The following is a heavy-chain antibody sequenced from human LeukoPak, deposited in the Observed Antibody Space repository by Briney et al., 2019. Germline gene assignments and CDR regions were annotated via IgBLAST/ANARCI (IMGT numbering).Heavy chain of an antibody. Sequence: SETLSLTFAVYGGSFSGYYWSWIRQPPGKGLEWIGEINHSGSTNYNPSLQSRVTISVDTSKNQFSLKLSSVTAADTAVYYCARGSRGSYYGLQRNNWFDPWGQGTLVTVSS. CDR3: ARGSRGSYYGLQRNNWFDP. D-gene: IGHD1-26*01. V-gene: IGHV4-34*01. CDR2: INHSGST. CDR1: GGSFSGYY. J-gene: IGHJ5*02.